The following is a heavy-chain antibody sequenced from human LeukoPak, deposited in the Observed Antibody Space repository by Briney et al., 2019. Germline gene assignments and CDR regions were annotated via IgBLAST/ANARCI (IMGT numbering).Heavy chain of an antibody. CDR1: GGSISSGGYY. CDR3: ARDRGSYSRGFRQGHGMDV. J-gene: IGHJ6*02. Sequence: SQTLSLTCTVSGGSISSGGYYWSWIRQHPGKGLEWFGYIYYSGSTYYNPSLKSRVTISVDTSKNQFSLKLSSVTAADTAVYYCARDRGSYSRGFRQGHGMDVWGQGTTVTVSS. V-gene: IGHV4-31*03. D-gene: IGHD6-19*01. CDR2: IYYSGST.